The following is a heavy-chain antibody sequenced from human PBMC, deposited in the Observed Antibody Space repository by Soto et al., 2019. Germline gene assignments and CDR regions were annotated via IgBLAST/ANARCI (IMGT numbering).Heavy chain of an antibody. CDR2: IYHSGST. V-gene: IGHV4-4*02. CDR1: SGSISSSNW. J-gene: IGHJ4*02. Sequence: PSETLSLTCAVSSGSISSSNWWSWVRQPPGKGLEWIGEIYHSGSTNYNPSLKSRVTISVDKSKNQFSLKLSSVTAADTAVYYCARVAGWAFEGEYYFDYWGQGTLVTVSS. D-gene: IGHD1-26*01. CDR3: ARVAGWAFEGEYYFDY.